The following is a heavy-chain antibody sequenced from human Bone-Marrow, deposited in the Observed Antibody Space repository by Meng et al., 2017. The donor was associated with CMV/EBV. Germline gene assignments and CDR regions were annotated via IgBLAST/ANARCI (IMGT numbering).Heavy chain of an antibody. CDR2: ISGSGGST. CDR3: AKDKEERGWWYFDY. D-gene: IGHD1-1*01. Sequence: GESLKISCAASGFTFSSYAMSWVRQAPGKGLEWVSAISGSGGSTYYADSVKGRFTISRDNSKNTLYLQMNNLRAEDTAVYYCAKDKEERGWWYFDYWGQGTLVTVSS. J-gene: IGHJ4*02. CDR1: GFTFSSYA. V-gene: IGHV3-23*01.